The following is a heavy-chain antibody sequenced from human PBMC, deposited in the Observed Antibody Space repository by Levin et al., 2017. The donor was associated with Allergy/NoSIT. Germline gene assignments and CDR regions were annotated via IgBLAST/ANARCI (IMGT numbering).Heavy chain of an antibody. CDR3: SRSGGPYGAFYD. V-gene: IGHV3-72*01. J-gene: IGHJ4*02. D-gene: IGHD3-3*01. CDR2: TKNKTESYAT. CDR1: GLTLSDHQ. Sequence: GESLKISCAASGLTLSDHQIDWVRQAPGKGLEWVARTKNKTESYATEYAASVKGRFIISRHDSKSSLYLQMNSLEDEDTAVYFCSRSGGPYGAFYDWGQGTLVTVSS.